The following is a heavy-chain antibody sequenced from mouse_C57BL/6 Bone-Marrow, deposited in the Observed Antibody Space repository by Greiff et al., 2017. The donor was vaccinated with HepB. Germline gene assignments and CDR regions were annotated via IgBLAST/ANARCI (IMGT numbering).Heavy chain of an antibody. J-gene: IGHJ4*01. CDR2: IYPGGGYT. Sequence: VQLVESGAELVRPGTSVKMSCKASGYTFTNYWIGWAKQRPGHGLEWIGDIYPGGGYTNYNEKFKGKATLTADKSSSTAYMQFSSLTSEDSAIYYCARFPHYYGSSGYAMDYWGQGTSVTVSS. V-gene: IGHV1-63*01. CDR3: ARFPHYYGSSGYAMDY. CDR1: GYTFTNYW. D-gene: IGHD1-1*01.